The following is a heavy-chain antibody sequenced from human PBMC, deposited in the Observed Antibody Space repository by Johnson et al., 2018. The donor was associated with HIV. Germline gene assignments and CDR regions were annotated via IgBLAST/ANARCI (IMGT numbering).Heavy chain of an antibody. CDR2: IGTAGDT. D-gene: IGHD1-1*01. Sequence: VQLVESGGGLVQPGGSLRLSCAASGFTFSSYDMHWVRQATGKGLEWVSAIGTAGDTYYPGSVKGRFTISRDNAKNSLYLQMNSLRAEDTALYYCASPAAGNGGAFDIWGQGTMVTVSS. CDR1: GFTFSSYD. V-gene: IGHV3-13*01. J-gene: IGHJ3*02. CDR3: ASPAAGNGGAFDI.